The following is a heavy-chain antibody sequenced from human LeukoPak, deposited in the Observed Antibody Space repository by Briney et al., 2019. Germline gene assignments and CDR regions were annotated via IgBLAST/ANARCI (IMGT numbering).Heavy chain of an antibody. D-gene: IGHD2-15*01. J-gene: IGHJ3*02. Sequence: SVKVSCKASGGTFSSYAISWVRQAPGQGLEWMGGIIPVFGTANYEQKFQGRVTITADESTSKAYMALSSLRSEDTAVYYCARDRVVGLGIDNAFDIWGHGTMVTVSS. CDR1: GGTFSSYA. CDR2: IIPVFGTA. CDR3: ARDRVVGLGIDNAFDI. V-gene: IGHV1-69*13.